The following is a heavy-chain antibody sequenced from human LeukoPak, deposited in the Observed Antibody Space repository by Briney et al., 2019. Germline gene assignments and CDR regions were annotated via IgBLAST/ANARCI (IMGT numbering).Heavy chain of an antibody. CDR3: ARDLWSRGTTGATYTFDY. J-gene: IGHJ4*02. Sequence: ASVKVSCKASGYTLTDYYIHWVRQAPGQGLEWMGWITPSSGGTIYAQKFQGRVTMTRDTSTSTVYMELSSLRSEDTAVYYCARDLWSRGTTGATYTFDYWGQGTLVTVSS. CDR2: ITPSSGGT. V-gene: IGHV1-2*02. CDR1: GYTLTDYY. D-gene: IGHD1-26*01.